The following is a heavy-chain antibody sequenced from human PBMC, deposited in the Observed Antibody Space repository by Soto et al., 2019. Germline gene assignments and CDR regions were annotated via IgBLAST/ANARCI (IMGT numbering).Heavy chain of an antibody. CDR2: ISWNSGSI. D-gene: IGHD3-9*01. CDR3: AKAPAYDILTGYYVYYFDY. CDR1: GFTFDDYA. J-gene: IGHJ4*02. V-gene: IGHV3-9*01. Sequence: SLRLSCAASGFTFDDYAMHWVRQAPGKGLEWVSGISWNSGSIGYADSVKGRFTISRDNAKNSLYLQMNSLRAEDTALYYCAKAPAYDILTGYYVYYFDYWGQGTLVIVSS.